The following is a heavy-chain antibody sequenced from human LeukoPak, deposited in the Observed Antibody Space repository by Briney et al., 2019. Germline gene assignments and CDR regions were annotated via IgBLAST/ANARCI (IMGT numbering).Heavy chain of an antibody. D-gene: IGHD1-1*01. Sequence: GASVKVSCKASGYTFTSHDINWVRQATGQGLEWMGWMNPNSGNTGYAQKFQGRVAMTRDTSINTAYLDLYSLRSEDTAVYYCARGYSPSVRTTGNDYWGQGTLVTVSS. CDR2: MNPNSGNT. CDR1: GYTFTSHD. V-gene: IGHV1-8*01. J-gene: IGHJ4*02. CDR3: ARGYSPSVRTTGNDY.